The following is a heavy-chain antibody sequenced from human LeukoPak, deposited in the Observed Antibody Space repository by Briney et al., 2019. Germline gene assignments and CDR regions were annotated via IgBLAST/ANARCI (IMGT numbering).Heavy chain of an antibody. D-gene: IGHD5-12*01. Sequence: ASVKVSCKASGYTFTGYYMHWVRQAPGQGLEWMGLINPNSGGTNYAQKFQGWVTMTRDTSISTAYMELSRLRSDDTAVYYCATARGGGYSGYDLSFDYWGQGTLVTVSS. V-gene: IGHV1-2*04. CDR1: GYTFTGYY. J-gene: IGHJ4*02. CDR3: ATARGGGYSGYDLSFDY. CDR2: INPNSGGT.